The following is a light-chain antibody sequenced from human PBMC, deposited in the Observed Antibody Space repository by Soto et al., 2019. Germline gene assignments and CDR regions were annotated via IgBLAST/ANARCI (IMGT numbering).Light chain of an antibody. J-gene: IGKJ4*01. CDR1: QSVLNSYNNKDY. CDR3: QQYSSLPLT. V-gene: IGKV4-1*01. CDR2: WAS. Sequence: DIVMTQSPDSVAVSLGERATVNCKPSQSVLNSYNNKDYLAWYQQKPGQPPKMLMFWASTRESGVPDRFSGSGSGTDFTLTITSLQAEDVAVYYCQQYSSLPLTFGGGTKVEIK.